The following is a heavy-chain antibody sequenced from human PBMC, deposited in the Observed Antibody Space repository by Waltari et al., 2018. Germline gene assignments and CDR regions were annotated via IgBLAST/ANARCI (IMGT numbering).Heavy chain of an antibody. CDR3: AREPLTGYSSSGDYYYGMDV. CDR2: INPNSGGT. J-gene: IGHJ6*02. Sequence: QVQLVQSGAEVKKPGASVKVSCKASVYTFTGDYMHWVRRAPGQGLEWMGWINPNSGGTNYAQKFQGWVTMTRDTSISTAYMELSRLRSDDTAVYYCAREPLTGYSSSGDYYYGMDVWGQGTTVTVSS. D-gene: IGHD6-6*01. CDR1: VYTFTGDY. V-gene: IGHV1-2*04.